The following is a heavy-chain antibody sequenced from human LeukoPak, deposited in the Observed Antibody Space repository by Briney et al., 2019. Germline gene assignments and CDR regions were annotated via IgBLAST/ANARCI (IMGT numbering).Heavy chain of an antibody. D-gene: IGHD6-19*01. Sequence: SETLSLTCTVSGGSISSSSYYWGWIRQPPGKGLKWIGSIYYSGSTYYNPSLKSRVTISVDTSKNQFSLKLSSVTAADTAVYYCARAASSGWYTGIFDYWGQGTLVTVSS. CDR3: ARAASSGWYTGIFDY. J-gene: IGHJ4*02. CDR1: GGSISSSSYY. V-gene: IGHV4-39*07. CDR2: IYYSGST.